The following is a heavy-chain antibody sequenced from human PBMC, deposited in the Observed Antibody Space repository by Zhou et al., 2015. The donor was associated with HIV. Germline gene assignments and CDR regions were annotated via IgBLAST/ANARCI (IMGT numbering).Heavy chain of an antibody. CDR1: GFIFRSYA. CDR2: ISGSGGLT. CDR3: AKKLTTMIGDASDI. D-gene: IGHD3-22*01. J-gene: IGHJ3*02. Sequence: VQLVESGGGVALPGRRSLRLSCVGSGFIFRSYAMHWVRQAPGKGLEWVSAISGSGGLTSYVDSVKGRFTISRDNSKNTLYLQMNSLRAEDTAVYYCAKKLTTMIGDASDIWGQGTNGHRLF. V-gene: IGHV3-23*04.